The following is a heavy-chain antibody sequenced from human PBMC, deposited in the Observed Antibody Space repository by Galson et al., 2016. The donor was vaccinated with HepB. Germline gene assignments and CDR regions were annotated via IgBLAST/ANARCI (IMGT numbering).Heavy chain of an antibody. CDR1: GFTFSDYW. J-gene: IGHJ4*02. V-gene: IGHV3-74*01. CDR3: VRAPGYCSTTNCQLWK. CDR2: VNSDGSIT. D-gene: IGHD2-2*03. Sequence: SLRLSCAASGFTFSDYWMHWVRQVPGKGLAWVSHVNSDGSITSYADSVKGRFPISRDNAKNTLYLQMNSLRAEDTAVYYCVRAPGYCSTTNCQLWKWGRGTLVTVSS.